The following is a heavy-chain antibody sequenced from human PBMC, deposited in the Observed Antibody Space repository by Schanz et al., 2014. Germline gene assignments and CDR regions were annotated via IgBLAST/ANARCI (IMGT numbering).Heavy chain of an antibody. CDR1: GFTFSSYA. V-gene: IGHV3-33*08. Sequence: VQLVESGGGLIQPGGSLRLSCAASGFTFSSYALHWVRQAPGKGLEWVAVIWSDGTNEYYADSVKGRFTISGDSSKYTVYLQMNSLRAEDTAVYYCARIGGSVFDYWAQGTLVTVSS. J-gene: IGHJ4*02. D-gene: IGHD3-10*01. CDR3: ARIGGSVFDY. CDR2: IWSDGTNE.